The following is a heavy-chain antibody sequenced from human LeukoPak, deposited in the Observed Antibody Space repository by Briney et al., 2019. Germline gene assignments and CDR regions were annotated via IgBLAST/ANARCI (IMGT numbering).Heavy chain of an antibody. J-gene: IGHJ3*02. CDR2: ISRDGDAV. V-gene: IGHV3-9*01. CDR1: GFKFDDYT. CDR3: TKGNWGFAFDM. Sequence: GGSLRLSCGASGFKFDDYTMHWVRQSPQKGLEWVSAISRDGDAVDYADSVRGRFTISRDNAKNSLYLQMSSLRDEDTALYYCTKGNWGFAFDMWGQGTMVTVSS. D-gene: IGHD7-27*01.